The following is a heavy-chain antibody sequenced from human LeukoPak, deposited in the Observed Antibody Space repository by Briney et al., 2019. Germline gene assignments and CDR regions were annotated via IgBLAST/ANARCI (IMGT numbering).Heavy chain of an antibody. CDR2: INHSGST. J-gene: IGHJ5*02. Sequence: PSETLSLTCAVYGGSFSGYYWSWIRQPPGKGLECIGEINHSGSTNYNPSLKSRVTISVDTSKNQFSLKLSSVTAADTAVYYCARVPGYSSGWYWFDPWGQGTLVTVSS. V-gene: IGHV4-34*01. CDR3: ARVPGYSSGWYWFDP. CDR1: GGSFSGYY. D-gene: IGHD6-19*01.